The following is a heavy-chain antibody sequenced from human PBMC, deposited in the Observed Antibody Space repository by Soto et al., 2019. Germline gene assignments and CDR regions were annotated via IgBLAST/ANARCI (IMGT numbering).Heavy chain of an antibody. CDR2: INAGNGNT. Sequence: QVQLVQSGAEEKKPGASVKVSCKASGYTFTSYAMHWVRQAPGQRLEWMGWINAGNGNTKYSQKFQGRVTITRDTSASTAYMELSSLRSEDTAVYYCARSPITIFGVVIEFDYWGQGTLVTVSS. J-gene: IGHJ4*02. CDR1: GYTFTSYA. D-gene: IGHD3-3*01. CDR3: ARSPITIFGVVIEFDY. V-gene: IGHV1-3*05.